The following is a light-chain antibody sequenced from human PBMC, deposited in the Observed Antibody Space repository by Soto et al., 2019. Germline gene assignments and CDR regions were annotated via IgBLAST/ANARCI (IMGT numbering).Light chain of an antibody. J-gene: IGKJ5*01. CDR1: QGISSN. CDR3: QQLNNYPIT. Sequence: DIQLTQSPSFLSASVGDRITITCRASQGISSNLVWYQQKPGKAPKLLIYAASTLQSGVPSRFSGSGSATEFTLTISSLQPEDFATYYCQQLNNYPITFGQGTRLE. CDR2: AAS. V-gene: IGKV1-9*01.